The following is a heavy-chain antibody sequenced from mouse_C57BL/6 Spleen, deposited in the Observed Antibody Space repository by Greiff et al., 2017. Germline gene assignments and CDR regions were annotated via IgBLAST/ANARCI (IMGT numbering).Heavy chain of an antibody. CDR1: GYTFTSYW. D-gene: IGHD2-5*01. J-gene: IGHJ4*01. Sequence: QVQLQQPGAELVKPGASVKLSCKASGYTFTSYWMHWVKHRPGQGLEWIGMIHPNSGSTNYNEKFKSKATLTVDKSSSTAYMQLSSLTSEDSAVYYCARGSNYVLGYAMDYWGQGTSVTVSS. CDR2: IHPNSGST. V-gene: IGHV1-64*01. CDR3: ARGSNYVLGYAMDY.